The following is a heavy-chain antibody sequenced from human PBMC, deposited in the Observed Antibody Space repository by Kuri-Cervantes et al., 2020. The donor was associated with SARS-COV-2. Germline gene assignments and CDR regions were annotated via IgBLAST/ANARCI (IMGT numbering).Heavy chain of an antibody. Sequence: ASVKVSFKASGYTFTGYYMHWVRQAPGQGLEWMGWINPNSGGTNYAQKFQGWVTMTRDTSISTVYMELSRLRSDDTAVYYCARDSGPLRYAYFDYWGLGALVTVSS. V-gene: IGHV1-2*04. J-gene: IGHJ4*02. CDR2: INPNSGGT. CDR3: ARDSGPLRYAYFDY. D-gene: IGHD3-9*01. CDR1: GYTFTGYY.